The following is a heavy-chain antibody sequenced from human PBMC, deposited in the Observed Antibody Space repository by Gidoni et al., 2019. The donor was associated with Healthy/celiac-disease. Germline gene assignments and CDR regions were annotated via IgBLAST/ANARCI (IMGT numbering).Heavy chain of an antibody. D-gene: IGHD3-16*01. Sequence: EVQLVESGGGLVQPGGSMRLSCAASGFTFSTDAMSCVRQAPGKGLAWVSAISGSGGSTYDADSVKGRFTISRDNSKNTLYLQMNSPRAEDTAVYYCANPHYVWGTGGCWGQGTLVTVSS. CDR3: ANPHYVWGTGGC. CDR2: ISGSGGST. V-gene: IGHV3-23*04. CDR1: GFTFSTDA. J-gene: IGHJ4*02.